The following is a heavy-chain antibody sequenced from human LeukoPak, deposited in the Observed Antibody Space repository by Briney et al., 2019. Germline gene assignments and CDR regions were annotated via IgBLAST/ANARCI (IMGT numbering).Heavy chain of an antibody. J-gene: IGHJ3*02. CDR2: ISGSGGST. D-gene: IGHD6-13*01. Sequence: PGGSLRLSCAASGFTFSSYGMSWVRQAPGKGLEWVSAISGSGGSTYYADSVKGRFTISRDNSKNTLYLQMNSLRAEDTAVYYCAKVRPSLTSSPPYDAFDIWGQGTMVTVSS. CDR1: GFTFSSYG. CDR3: AKVRPSLTSSPPYDAFDI. V-gene: IGHV3-23*01.